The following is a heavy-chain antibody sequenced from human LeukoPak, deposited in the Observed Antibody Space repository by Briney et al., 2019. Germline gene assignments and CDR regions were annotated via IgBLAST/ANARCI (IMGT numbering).Heavy chain of an antibody. CDR2: ISAYNGNT. D-gene: IGHD2-15*01. Sequence: ASVKVSCKASGYTFTSYGISWVRQAPGQGLEWMGWISAYNGNTNYAQKLQGRVTMTTDTSTSTAYMELRSLRSDDTAVYYCARDYCSGGSCYLGYNWFDPWGQGTLVTVSS. CDR3: ARDYCSGGSCYLGYNWFDP. CDR1: GYTFTSYG. V-gene: IGHV1-18*01. J-gene: IGHJ5*02.